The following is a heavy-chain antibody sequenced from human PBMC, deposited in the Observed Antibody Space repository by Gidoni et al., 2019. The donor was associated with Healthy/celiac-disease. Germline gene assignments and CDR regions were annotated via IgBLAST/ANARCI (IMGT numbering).Heavy chain of an antibody. CDR2: IYYSGST. J-gene: IGHJ4*02. V-gene: IGHV4-59*08. CDR1: GASTSSYS. CDR3: ARQIITFGGVISFDY. Sequence: QVQLQESGPGRVKPSETLSLTGTASGASTSSYSWSWIRQPPGKGLEWMGYIYYSGSTNYNPSLKSRVTISVDTSKNQFSLKLSSVTAADTAVYYCARQIITFGGVISFDYWGQGTLVTVSS. D-gene: IGHD3-16*02.